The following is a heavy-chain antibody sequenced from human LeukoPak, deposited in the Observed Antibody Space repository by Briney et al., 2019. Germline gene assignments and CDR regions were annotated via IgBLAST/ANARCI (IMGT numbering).Heavy chain of an antibody. V-gene: IGHV4-61*02. CDR1: GGSISSGSYY. CDR3: SRGLSDVY. Sequence: PSQTLSLTCTVSGGSISSGSYYWSWIRQPAGKGLEWIGRIYTSGSTNYNPSLKSRVTISVDTSKNQFSLKLNSVTAADTAVYYCSRGLSDVYWGQGTLVTVSS. CDR2: IYTSGST. J-gene: IGHJ4*02.